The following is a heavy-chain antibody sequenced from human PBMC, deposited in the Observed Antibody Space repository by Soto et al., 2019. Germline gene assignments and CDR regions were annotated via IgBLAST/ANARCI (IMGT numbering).Heavy chain of an antibody. CDR1: GFSVSSGSYY. J-gene: IGHJ1*01. Sequence: SDTLSLTCTVSGFSVSSGSYYWSWIRQPPGKGLEWIGYIYYSGSTNYNPSLKSRVTISVDTSKNQFSLKLSSVTAADTAVYYCARGDTMIVKSPPGVFQHWGQGTLVTVSS. D-gene: IGHD3-22*01. CDR3: ARGDTMIVKSPPGVFQH. CDR2: IYYSGST. V-gene: IGHV4-61*01.